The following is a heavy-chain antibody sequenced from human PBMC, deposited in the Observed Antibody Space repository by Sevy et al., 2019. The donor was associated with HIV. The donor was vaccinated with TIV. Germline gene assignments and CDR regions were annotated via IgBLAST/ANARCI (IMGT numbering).Heavy chain of an antibody. Sequence: GGSLRLSCAATGFTFSNYAMHWVRQTPGKRLEWVAIIWSDGRFENHGDSVKGRFTISRDNSKNTLYLQMNNVRVEDTAVYYCARGGYYYDNAAYYALDSWGQGTLVTVSS. J-gene: IGHJ4*02. V-gene: IGHV3-33*01. CDR3: ARGGYYYDNAAYYALDS. CDR2: IWSDGRFE. CDR1: GFTFSNYA. D-gene: IGHD3-22*01.